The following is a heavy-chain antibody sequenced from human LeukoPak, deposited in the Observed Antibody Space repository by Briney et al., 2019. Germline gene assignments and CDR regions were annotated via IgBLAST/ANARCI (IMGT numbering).Heavy chain of an antibody. CDR2: ISYDGSKK. V-gene: IGHV3-30*04. J-gene: IGHJ4*02. Sequence: PGRSLRLSCAASGFTFSSYATHWVRQAPGKGLEWVAVISYDGSKKYYADSVKGRVTISRDNAKNALYRQMSGLIAEDTSVYYCARSGTVTTLGYWGQGTLVTVSS. CDR1: GFTFSSYA. D-gene: IGHD4-17*01. CDR3: ARSGTVTTLGY.